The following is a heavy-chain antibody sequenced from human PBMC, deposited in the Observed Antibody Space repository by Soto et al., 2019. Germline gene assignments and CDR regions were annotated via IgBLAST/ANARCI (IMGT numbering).Heavy chain of an antibody. V-gene: IGHV1-46*01. D-gene: IGHD3-3*01. J-gene: IGHJ6*02. CDR3: ARESDITIFGVVIILDYYYGMSV. Sequence: ASVKVSCKASGYTFTSYYMHWVRQAPGQGLEWMGIINPSGGSTSYAQKFQGRVTMTRDTSTSTVYMELSSLRSEDTAVYYCARESDITIFGVVIILDYYYGMSVWGQGTTVTVSS. CDR1: GYTFTSYY. CDR2: INPSGGST.